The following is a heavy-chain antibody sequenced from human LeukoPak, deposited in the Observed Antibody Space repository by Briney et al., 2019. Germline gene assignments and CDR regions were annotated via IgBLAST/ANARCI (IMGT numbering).Heavy chain of an antibody. CDR1: GGSISSYY. D-gene: IGHD6-13*01. Sequence: PSETLSLTCTVSGGSISSYYWSWIRQPPGKGLEWIGYIYYSGSTNYNPSLKSRVTISVDTSINQFSLKLSSVTAADTAVYYCARSNFYSSSWYEFWGQGSLVTVSS. CDR2: IYYSGST. J-gene: IGHJ5*01. CDR3: ARSNFYSSSWYEF. V-gene: IGHV4-59*08.